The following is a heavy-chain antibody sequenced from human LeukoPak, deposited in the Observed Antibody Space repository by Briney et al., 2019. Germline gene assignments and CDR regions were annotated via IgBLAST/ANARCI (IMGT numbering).Heavy chain of an antibody. CDR2: IKEDASEK. J-gene: IGHJ4*02. CDR3: ARLNWNYADY. V-gene: IGHV3-7*01. CDR1: GFTFSLYW. Sequence: GGSLRLSCTASGFTFSLYWMTWVRQAPEKGLEWVANIKEDASEKDYVDSVKGRFTISRDNGKNSLYLRMNSLRGEETAVYYCARLNWNYADYWGQGTLVTVSS. D-gene: IGHD3-3*01.